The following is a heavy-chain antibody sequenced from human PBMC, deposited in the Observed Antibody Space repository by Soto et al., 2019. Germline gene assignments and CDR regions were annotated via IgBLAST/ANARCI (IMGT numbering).Heavy chain of an antibody. V-gene: IGHV1-8*01. CDR1: GYTFTSYD. CDR3: SRTPVSCSGGSCYSENFDP. Sequence: ASVKVSCKASGYTFTSYDINWVRQATGQGLEWMGWMNPNSGNTGYAQKFQGRVTMTRNTSISTAYMELSSLRSEDAAVYYCSRTPVSCSGGSCYSENFDPWGQGTLVTVSS. CDR2: MNPNSGNT. J-gene: IGHJ5*02. D-gene: IGHD2-15*01.